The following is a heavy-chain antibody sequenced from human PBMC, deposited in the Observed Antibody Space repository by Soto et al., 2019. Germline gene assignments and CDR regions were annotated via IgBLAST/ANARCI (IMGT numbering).Heavy chain of an antibody. D-gene: IGHD7-27*01. CDR1: GGTFSSYA. V-gene: IGHV1-69*13. CDR3: ARDLGDYYYYGMDV. CDR2: IIPIFGTA. Sequence: GASVKVSGKASGGTFSSYAISWVRQAPGQGLEWMGGIIPIFGTANYAQKFQGRVTITADESTSTAYMELSSLRSEDTAVYYCARDLGDYYYYGMDVWGQGTTVTVSS. J-gene: IGHJ6*02.